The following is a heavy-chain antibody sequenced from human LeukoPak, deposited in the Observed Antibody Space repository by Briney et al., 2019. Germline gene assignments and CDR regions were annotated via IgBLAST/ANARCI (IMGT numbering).Heavy chain of an antibody. V-gene: IGHV3-48*04. J-gene: IGHJ4*02. Sequence: GGSLRLSCAASGFTFSSYSMNWVRQAPGKGLEWVSYISSSSSTIYYADSVKGRFTISRDNAKNSLYLQMNSLRAEDTAVYYCAKDRTSIAVAGYYFDYWGQGTLVTVSS. CDR3: AKDRTSIAVAGYYFDY. CDR1: GFTFSSYS. D-gene: IGHD6-19*01. CDR2: ISSSSSTI.